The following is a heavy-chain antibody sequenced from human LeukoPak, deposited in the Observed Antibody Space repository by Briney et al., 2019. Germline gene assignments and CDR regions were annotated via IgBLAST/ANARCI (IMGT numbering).Heavy chain of an antibody. CDR3: AREVVAAHDAFDI. Sequence: PSETLSLTCTVSGGFISSYYWSWIRQPAGKGLEWIGRIYTSGSTNYSPSLKSRVTMSVDTSKNQFSLKLSSVTAADTAVYYCAREVVAAHDAFDIWGQGTMVTVSS. D-gene: IGHD2-15*01. V-gene: IGHV4-4*07. CDR2: IYTSGST. CDR1: GGFISSYY. J-gene: IGHJ3*02.